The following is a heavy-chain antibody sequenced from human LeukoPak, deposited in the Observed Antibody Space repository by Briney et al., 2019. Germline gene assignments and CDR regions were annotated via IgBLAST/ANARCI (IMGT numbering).Heavy chain of an antibody. J-gene: IGHJ3*02. D-gene: IGHD1-26*01. CDR2: ISYDGSNK. Sequence: GGSLRLSCAASGFTFSSYAMHWVRQAPGKGLEWVAVISYDGSNKYYADSVKGRFTISRDNSKNTLYLQMNSLRAEDTAVYYCAKDIQWEKLGAFDIWGQGTMVTVSS. CDR3: AKDIQWEKLGAFDI. CDR1: GFTFSSYA. V-gene: IGHV3-30*04.